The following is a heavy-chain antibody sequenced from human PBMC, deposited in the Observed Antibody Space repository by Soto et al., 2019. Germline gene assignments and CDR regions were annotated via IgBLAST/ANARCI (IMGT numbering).Heavy chain of an antibody. CDR2: INAGNGNT. CDR3: ARDLYSSGPFDP. V-gene: IGHV1-3*01. J-gene: IGHJ5*02. Sequence: ASVKVSCKASGYTFTSYAMHWVRQAPGQRLEWMGWINAGNGNTKYSQKLQGRVTITRDTSASTAYMELSSLRSEDTAVYYCARDLYSSGPFDPWGQGTLVTVSS. D-gene: IGHD6-19*01. CDR1: GYTFTSYA.